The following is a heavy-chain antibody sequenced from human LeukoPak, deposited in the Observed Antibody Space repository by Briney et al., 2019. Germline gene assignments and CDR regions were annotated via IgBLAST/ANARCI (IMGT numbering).Heavy chain of an antibody. Sequence: PSETLPLTCTVSGSSISSGYYWGWIRQPPGKGLEWIGSIYHSGRTYYNPSLKSRVTISVDTPKNQFSLKLSSGTAADTAVYYCARGGRYGDYVDYYYYMDVWGKGTTVTISS. CDR1: GSSISSGYY. D-gene: IGHD4-17*01. CDR3: ARGGRYGDYVDYYYYMDV. CDR2: IYHSGRT. V-gene: IGHV4-38-2*02. J-gene: IGHJ6*03.